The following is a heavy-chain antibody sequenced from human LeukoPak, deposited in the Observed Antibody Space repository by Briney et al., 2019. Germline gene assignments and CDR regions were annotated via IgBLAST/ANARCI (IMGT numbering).Heavy chain of an antibody. Sequence: ASVKVSCKASGYTFTSYYMHWVRQAPGQGLEWMGIINPSGGSTSYAQKFQGRVTITRDTSASTAYMELSSLRSEDTAVYYCARDQEMATAGFYYYYYGMDVWGQGTTVTVSS. CDR3: ARDQEMATAGFYYYYYGMDV. V-gene: IGHV1-46*01. J-gene: IGHJ6*02. D-gene: IGHD5-24*01. CDR1: GYTFTSYY. CDR2: INPSGGST.